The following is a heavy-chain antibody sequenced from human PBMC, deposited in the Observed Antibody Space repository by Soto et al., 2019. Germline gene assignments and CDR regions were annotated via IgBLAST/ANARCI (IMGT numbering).Heavy chain of an antibody. CDR1: GYTFTSYG. CDR2: ISAYNGNT. D-gene: IGHD4-17*01. J-gene: IGHJ4*02. CDR3: ARDPHGDYGDPHLFDY. V-gene: IGHV1-18*01. Sequence: ASVKVSCKASGYTFTSYGISWVRQAPGQGLEWMGWISAYNGNTNYAQKLQGRVTMTTDTSMSTAYMELRSLRSDDTAVYYCARDPHGDYGDPHLFDYWGQGTLVTVSS.